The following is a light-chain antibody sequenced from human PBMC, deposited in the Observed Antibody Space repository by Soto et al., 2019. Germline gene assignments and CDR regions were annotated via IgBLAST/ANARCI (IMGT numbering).Light chain of an antibody. V-gene: IGLV1-51*02. J-gene: IGLJ2*01. CDR1: NSSIGNNY. CDR2: ENN. CDR3: GAWDSSLTTGV. Sequence: QSVLTQLPSVSAAPGQKVTISCSGTNSSIGNNYVSWYQQLPGTAPKLLIYENNKRPSGIPDRFSGSKSGTSATLGITGLQTGDEADYYCGAWDSSLTTGVFGGGTKVTVL.